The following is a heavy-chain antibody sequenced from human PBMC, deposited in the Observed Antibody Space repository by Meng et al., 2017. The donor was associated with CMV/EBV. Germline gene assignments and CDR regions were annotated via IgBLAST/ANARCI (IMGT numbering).Heavy chain of an antibody. CDR3: ARDLAAAATGYFQH. CDR1: GYTFTSYG. V-gene: IGHV1-18*01. Sequence: ASVKVSCKASGYTFTSYGISWVRQAPGQGLEWMGWISAYNGNTNYAQKLQGRVTMTTGTSTSTAYMELRSLRSDDTAVYYCARDLAAAATGYFQHWGQGTLVTVSS. CDR2: ISAYNGNT. J-gene: IGHJ1*01. D-gene: IGHD6-13*01.